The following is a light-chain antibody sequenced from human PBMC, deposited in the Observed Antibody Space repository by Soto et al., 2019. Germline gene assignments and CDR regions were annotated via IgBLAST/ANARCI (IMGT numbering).Light chain of an antibody. V-gene: IGKV3-20*01. Sequence: EIVLTQSPGTLSLSPGERATLSCRASQSVSSSYLAWYQQKPGQAPRLLIYGASSRATGIPDRLSGSGSGTDFTINISSLQYDDFATYYCQQYNTYSAAFSKGTKGDIK. J-gene: IGKJ1*01. CDR3: QQYNTYSAA. CDR2: GAS. CDR1: QSVSSSY.